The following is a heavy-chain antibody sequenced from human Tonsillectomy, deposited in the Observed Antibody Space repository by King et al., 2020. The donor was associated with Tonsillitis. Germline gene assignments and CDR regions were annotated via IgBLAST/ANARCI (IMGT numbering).Heavy chain of an antibody. Sequence: QLVQSGAEVKKPGASVKVSCKASGYTFTSYAMHWVRQAPGQRLEWMGWINAGNGNTKYSQKFQGRVTITRDTSASTAYMELSSVRSEDTAVYYCTRSMGPGSFDYWGQGTLVSVSS. CDR3: TRSMGPGSFDY. V-gene: IGHV1-3*01. J-gene: IGHJ4*02. D-gene: IGHD3-10*01. CDR1: GYTFTSYA. CDR2: INAGNGNT.